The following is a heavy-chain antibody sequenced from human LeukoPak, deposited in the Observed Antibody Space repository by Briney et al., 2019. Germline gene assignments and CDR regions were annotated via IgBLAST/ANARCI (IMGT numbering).Heavy chain of an antibody. D-gene: IGHD3-10*01. CDR2: IYDSGST. Sequence: SETLSLTCTVAGGSFSSYYWSWIRQPPGKGLEWIGYIYDSGSTNYNPSLKSRVTISLDTSKKQFSLKLTSVTATDTAVFYCARHYYGSGSSPMDVWGQGTTVTVSS. J-gene: IGHJ6*02. CDR1: GGSFSSYY. CDR3: ARHYYGSGSSPMDV. V-gene: IGHV4-59*08.